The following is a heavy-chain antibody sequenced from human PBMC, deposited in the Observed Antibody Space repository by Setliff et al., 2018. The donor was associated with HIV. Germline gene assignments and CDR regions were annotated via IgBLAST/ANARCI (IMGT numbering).Heavy chain of an antibody. D-gene: IGHD6-19*01. J-gene: IGHJ4*02. CDR3: VRGPQWLVQKGRVYYFDY. CDR2: IYHNGIT. CDR1: GYSISSGYY. Sequence: LSLTCAVSGYSISSGYYWGWIRQPPGKGLEWIGSIYHNGITYYNPSLKSRVTISVDTSQNQFSLKLSSVAAADTAVYFCVRGPQWLVQKGRVYYFDYWGQGALVTVSS. V-gene: IGHV4-38-2*01.